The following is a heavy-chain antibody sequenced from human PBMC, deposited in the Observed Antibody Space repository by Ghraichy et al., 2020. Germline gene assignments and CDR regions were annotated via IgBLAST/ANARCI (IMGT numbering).Heavy chain of an antibody. CDR1: GFTFSSYA. Sequence: GGSLRLSCAASGFTFSSYAMSWVRQAPGKGLEWVSAISGSGYSTYYADSVKGRFTISRDSSKNTLYLQMNTLGAEDTAVYYCAKPLYDYVWGGFDYWGQGTLVTVSS. V-gene: IGHV3-23*01. D-gene: IGHD3-16*01. CDR3: AKPLYDYVWGGFDY. CDR2: ISGSGYST. J-gene: IGHJ4*02.